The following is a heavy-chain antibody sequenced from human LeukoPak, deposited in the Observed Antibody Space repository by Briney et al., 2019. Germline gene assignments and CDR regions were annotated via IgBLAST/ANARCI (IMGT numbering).Heavy chain of an antibody. J-gene: IGHJ3*02. D-gene: IGHD3-22*01. CDR3: ARDAEDSSGYYRTPKDAFDI. CDR2: SDPNSGGA. V-gene: IGHV1-2*02. CDR1: GYLFTGFY. Sequence: ASVKVSCKAYGYLFTGFYIHWVRQAPGQGLEWMGWSDPNSGGANYAQKFQGRLTMTRDTSINTAYMELAHLSSDDTALYYRARDAEDSSGYYRTPKDAFDIWGQGTMVTISS.